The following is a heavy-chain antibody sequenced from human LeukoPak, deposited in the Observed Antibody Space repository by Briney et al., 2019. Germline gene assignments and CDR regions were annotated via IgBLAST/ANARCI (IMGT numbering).Heavy chain of an antibody. CDR3: AELGITMIGGV. D-gene: IGHD3-10*02. Sequence: QTGGSLRLSCAASGFTVSSNYMSWVRQAPGKGLDWVSSISSSSSYIYYADSVKGRFSISRDNAKNSLYLQMNSLRAEDTAVYYCAELGITMIGGVWGKGTTVTISS. V-gene: IGHV3-21*01. CDR1: GFTVSSNY. J-gene: IGHJ6*04. CDR2: ISSSSSYI.